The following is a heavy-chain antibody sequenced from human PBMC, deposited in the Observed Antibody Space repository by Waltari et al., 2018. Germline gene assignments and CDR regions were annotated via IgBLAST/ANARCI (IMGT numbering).Heavy chain of an antibody. Sequence: QVQLQESGPGLVKPSETLSLTCAVSGYSIRSGYYWGWIRQPPGKGLEWIGSIYHSGSTYYNPSLKSRVTISVDTSKNQFSLKLSSVTAADTAVYYCASLTDVLNAFDIWGQGTMVTVSS. CDR1: GYSIRSGYY. CDR3: ASLTDVLNAFDI. CDR2: IYHSGST. V-gene: IGHV4-38-2*01. D-gene: IGHD3-10*02. J-gene: IGHJ3*02.